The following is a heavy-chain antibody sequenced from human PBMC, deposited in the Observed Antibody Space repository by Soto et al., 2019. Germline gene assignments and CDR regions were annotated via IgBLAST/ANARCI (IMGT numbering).Heavy chain of an antibody. J-gene: IGHJ4*02. V-gene: IGHV1-2*02. D-gene: IGHD5-18*01. CDR1: GYTFTGYY. Sequence: ASVKVSCKASGYTFTGYYMHWVRQAPGQGLEWMGWINPNSGGTNYAQKFQGRVTMTRDTSISTAYMELSRLRSDDTAVYYCAIAVDTAMVPFDYWGQGTLVTVSS. CDR3: AIAVDTAMVPFDY. CDR2: INPNSGGT.